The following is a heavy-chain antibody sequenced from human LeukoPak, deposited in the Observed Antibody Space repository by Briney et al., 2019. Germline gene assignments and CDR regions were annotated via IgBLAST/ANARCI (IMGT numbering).Heavy chain of an antibody. CDR2: IYPGDSDT. Sequence: GESLKISCKGSGYSFTSYWIGWVRQMPGKGLEWMGIIYPGDSDTRYSPSFQGQVTISADKSISTAYLQWSSLKASDTAMYYCARYSSSADRSGYFDYWGQGTLVTVSS. D-gene: IGHD6-6*01. V-gene: IGHV5-51*01. CDR1: GYSFTSYW. J-gene: IGHJ4*02. CDR3: ARYSSSADRSGYFDY.